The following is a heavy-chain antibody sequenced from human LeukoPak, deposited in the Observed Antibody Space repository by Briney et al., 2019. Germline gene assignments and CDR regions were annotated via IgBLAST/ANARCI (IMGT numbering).Heavy chain of an antibody. Sequence: GGSLRLSCAASGITFDDYAMHWVRQAPGKGLEWVSGISWNSGSIGYADSVKGRFTISRDNAKNSLYLQMNSLRAEDTALYYCASGVPAGPLDYWGQGTLVTVSS. J-gene: IGHJ4*02. CDR1: GITFDDYA. CDR2: ISWNSGSI. CDR3: ASGVPAGPLDY. D-gene: IGHD2-2*01. V-gene: IGHV3-9*01.